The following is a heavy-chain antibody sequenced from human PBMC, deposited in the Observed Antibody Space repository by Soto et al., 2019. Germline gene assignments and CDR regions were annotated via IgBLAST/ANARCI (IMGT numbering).Heavy chain of an antibody. J-gene: IGHJ4*02. CDR3: ARDNTGTAPLDY. CDR1: GFTFSSYG. V-gene: IGHV3-33*01. Sequence: QVQLVESGGGVVQPGRSLRLSCAASGFTFSSYGMQWVRQAPGKGLEWVAVIWYDGSNKYYADSVKGRFTISRNNSKNTLYLQMNSLRAEDTAVYYCARDNTGTAPLDYWGQGTLVTVS. CDR2: IWYDGSNK. D-gene: IGHD2-2*02.